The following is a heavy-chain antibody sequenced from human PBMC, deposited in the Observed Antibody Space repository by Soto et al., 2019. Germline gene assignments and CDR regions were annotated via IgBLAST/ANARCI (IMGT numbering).Heavy chain of an antibody. CDR2: IKSKTDGGTT. V-gene: IGHV3-15*01. J-gene: IGHJ6*02. CDR3: TTDFDSGSYYYYGMDV. Sequence: GGSLRLSCAASGFTFSNAWMSWVRQAPGKGLEWVGRIKSKTDGGTTDYAAPVKGRFTISRDDSKNTLYLQMNSLKTEDTAVYYCTTDFDSGSYYYYGMDVWGQGTTVTVSS. CDR1: GFTFSNAW. D-gene: IGHD1-26*01.